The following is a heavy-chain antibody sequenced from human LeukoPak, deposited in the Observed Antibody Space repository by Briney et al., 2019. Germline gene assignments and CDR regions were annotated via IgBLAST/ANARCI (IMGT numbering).Heavy chain of an antibody. V-gene: IGHV3-48*04. CDR1: GFIFSDYG. J-gene: IGHJ4*02. D-gene: IGHD2-15*01. CDR2: ISSGRSSSSVI. CDR3: ARDLGYCSGGSCYVGYFDY. Sequence: TGGSLRLSCAASGFIFSDYGMNWVRQAPGKGLEWLSYISSGRSSSSVIYYTDSVKGRFTISRDNAKNSLSLQMNSLRAEDTAVYYCARDLGYCSGGSCYVGYFDYWGQGTLVTVSS.